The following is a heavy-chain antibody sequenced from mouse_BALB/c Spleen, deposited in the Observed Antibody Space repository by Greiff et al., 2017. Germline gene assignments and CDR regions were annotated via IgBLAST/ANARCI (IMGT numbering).Heavy chain of an antibody. Sequence: EVQLQESGPSLVKPSLTLSLTCSVTGDSITSCYWNWIRKFPGNKLEYMGYISYSGSTYYNPSLKSRISITRDTSKNQYYLQLNSVTTEDTATYYCARSTMITTGYAMDYWGQGTSVTVSS. V-gene: IGHV3-8*02. CDR1: GDSITSCY. CDR2: ISYSGST. CDR3: ARSTMITTGYAMDY. J-gene: IGHJ4*01. D-gene: IGHD2-4*01.